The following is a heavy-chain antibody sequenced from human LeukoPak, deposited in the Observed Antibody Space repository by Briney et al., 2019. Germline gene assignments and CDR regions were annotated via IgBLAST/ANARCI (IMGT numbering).Heavy chain of an antibody. J-gene: IGHJ4*02. D-gene: IGHD6-19*01. CDR2: IWYDGSNK. CDR3: ARDRGKQWLVRGGDY. V-gene: IGHV3-33*01. CDR1: GFTFSSYG. Sequence: PGRSLRLACAASGFTFSSYGMHWVRQAPGKGLEWVAVIWYDGSNKYYADSVKGRFTISRDNSKNTLYLQMNSLRAEDTAVYYCARDRGKQWLVRGGDYWGQGTLVTVSS.